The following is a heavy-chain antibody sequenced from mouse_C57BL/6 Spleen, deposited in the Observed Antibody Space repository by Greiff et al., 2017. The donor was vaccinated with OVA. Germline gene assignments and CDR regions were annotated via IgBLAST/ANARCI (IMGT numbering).Heavy chain of an antibody. D-gene: IGHD1-1*01. J-gene: IGHJ4*01. Sequence: VQLKESGAELVKPGASVKLSCTASGFNIKDYYMHWVKQRTEQGLEWIGRIDPEDGETKYAPKFQGKATITADPSSNTAYLQLSSLTSEDTAVYYCYGSHYAMDYWGQGTSVTVSS. V-gene: IGHV14-2*01. CDR3: YGSHYAMDY. CDR1: GFNIKDYY. CDR2: IDPEDGET.